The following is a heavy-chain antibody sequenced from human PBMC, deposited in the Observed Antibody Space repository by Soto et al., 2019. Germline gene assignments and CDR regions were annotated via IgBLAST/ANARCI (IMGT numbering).Heavy chain of an antibody. CDR3: ARSSWFNP. V-gene: IGHV1-46*01. CDR2: INPSGGST. Sequence: QVQLVQSGAEVKKPGASVKVSCKASGYTFTNYYMHWVRQAPGQGLEWMGMINPSGGSTNYAQKFQGRVTMTRDTSTRIVYMERSSLRSEDTAVYYCARSSWFNPWGQGTLVTVSS. J-gene: IGHJ5*02. CDR1: GYTFTNYY.